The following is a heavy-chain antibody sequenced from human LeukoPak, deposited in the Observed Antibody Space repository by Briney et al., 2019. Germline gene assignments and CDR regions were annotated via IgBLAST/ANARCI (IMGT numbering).Heavy chain of an antibody. V-gene: IGHV3-66*01. J-gene: IGHJ4*02. CDR2: IYSGGST. Sequence: GGSLRLSCAASGFTFNTYAMSWVRQAPGKGLEWVSVIYSGGSTYYADSVKGRFTISRDNSKNTLYLQMNSLRAEDTAVYYCARDLISPALYSSSWYDDSFDYWGQGTLVTVSS. CDR1: GFTFNTYA. CDR3: ARDLISPALYSSSWYDDSFDY. D-gene: IGHD6-13*01.